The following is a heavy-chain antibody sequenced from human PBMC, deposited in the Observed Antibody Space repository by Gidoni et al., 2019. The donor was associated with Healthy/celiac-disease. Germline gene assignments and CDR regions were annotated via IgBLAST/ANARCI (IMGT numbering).Heavy chain of an antibody. J-gene: IGHJ4*02. V-gene: IGHV3-30*18. CDR3: AKDHGDLDY. CDR2: ISYDGSNK. CDR1: GFTFSSYG. Sequence: QVQLVESGGGVVQPGRSLRLSCAASGFTFSSYGMHWVRQAPGKGLEWVAVISYDGSNKYYADSVKGRFTISRDNSKNTLYLQMNSLRAEDTAVYYCAKDHGDLDYWGQGTLVTVSS. D-gene: IGHD4-17*01.